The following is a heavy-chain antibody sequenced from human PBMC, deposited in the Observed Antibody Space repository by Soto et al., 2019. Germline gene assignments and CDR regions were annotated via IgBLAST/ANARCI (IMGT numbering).Heavy chain of an antibody. Sequence: QVQLQESGPGLVKPSQTLSLTCTVSGGSISSGGYYWSWIRQHPGKGLEWIGYIYYSGSTYNNPTITGRATRTVYTSKNQFSLKLSSVTAADAAVYYCARSIDPWGQGTLVTVSS. CDR3: ARSIDP. CDR2: IYYSGST. CDR1: GGSISSGGYY. J-gene: IGHJ5*02. V-gene: IGHV4-31*03.